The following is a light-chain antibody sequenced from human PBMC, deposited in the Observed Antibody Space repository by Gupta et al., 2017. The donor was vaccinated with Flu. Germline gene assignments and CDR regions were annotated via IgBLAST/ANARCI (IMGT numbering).Light chain of an antibody. Sequence: IVLTQSPATLSVSPGERATLSCRASQSVSSNLAWYQQKPGQAPRLRIYGASTRATGIPARFSGSGSGTEFTLTISSLQSEYFAVYACQQYNNWPPLTFGGGTKVEIK. CDR1: QSVSSN. V-gene: IGKV3-15*01. CDR3: QQYNNWPPLT. J-gene: IGKJ4*02. CDR2: GAS.